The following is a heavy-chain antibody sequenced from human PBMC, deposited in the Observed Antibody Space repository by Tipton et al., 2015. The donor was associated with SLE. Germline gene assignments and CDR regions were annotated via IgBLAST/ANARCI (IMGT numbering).Heavy chain of an antibody. V-gene: IGHV1-46*01. CDR1: GYTFTSYY. CDR3: ARGAGPITSFGNYSYYYYMDV. D-gene: IGHD3-16*01. Sequence: QSGAEVKKPGASVKVSCKASGYTFTSYYMHWVRQAPGQGLEWMGIINPSGGSTSYAQKFQGRVTMTRDTSTSTVYMELSSLRSEDTAVYYCARGAGPITSFGNYSYYYYMDVWGKGTTVTVSS. J-gene: IGHJ6*03. CDR2: INPSGGST.